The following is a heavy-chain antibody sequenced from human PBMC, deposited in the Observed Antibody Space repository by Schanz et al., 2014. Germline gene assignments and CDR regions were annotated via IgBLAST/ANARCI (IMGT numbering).Heavy chain of an antibody. J-gene: IGHJ6*02. D-gene: IGHD6-19*01. CDR1: GFSFSTYG. V-gene: IGHV3-21*01. CDR2: ISSSSMYI. Sequence: EVRLVESGGGLVKPGGSLRLSCAASGFSFSTYGMTWVRQAPGKGLEWVSSISSSSMYIYQADSMRGRFTISRDNAKNSLYLQVNNLSAEDTAVYYCVRDVRPVANTVHFYYMDVWGQGTTVTVSS. CDR3: VRDVRPVANTVHFYYMDV.